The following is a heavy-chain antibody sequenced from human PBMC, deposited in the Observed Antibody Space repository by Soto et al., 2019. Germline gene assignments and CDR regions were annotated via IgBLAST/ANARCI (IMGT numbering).Heavy chain of an antibody. J-gene: IGHJ6*02. CDR3: ARGDNGLDV. CDR2: CNGDGSTT. Sequence: GGSLRLSCVASGFTLSSYWMYWVRQTPGKGLVWVSRCNGDGSTTRYADSVKGRFTISRDNAKNTLYLQVNSLGADDTAVYYCARGDNGLDVWGQGTTVTVSS. V-gene: IGHV3-74*01. CDR1: GFTLSSYW.